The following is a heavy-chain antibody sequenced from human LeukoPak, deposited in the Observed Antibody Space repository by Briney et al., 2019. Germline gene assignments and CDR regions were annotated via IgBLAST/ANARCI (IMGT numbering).Heavy chain of an antibody. J-gene: IGHJ4*02. D-gene: IGHD4-17*01. Sequence: SQTLSLTCAISGDSVSSNSAAWNWIRQSPSRGLEWLGRTYYRSKWYNDYAVSVKSRITINPDTSKNQFSLQLNSVTAADTAVYYCARVAKEGTVTRERSFDYWGQGALVTVSS. CDR1: GDSVSSNSAA. CDR3: ARVAKEGTVTRERSFDY. CDR2: TYYRSKWYN. V-gene: IGHV6-1*01.